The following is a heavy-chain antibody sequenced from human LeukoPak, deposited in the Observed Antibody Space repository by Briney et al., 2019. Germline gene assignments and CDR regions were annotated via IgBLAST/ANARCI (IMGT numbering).Heavy chain of an antibody. V-gene: IGHV3-23*01. CDR2: ITKSGGST. CDR3: AKDRTAGYDGLVDY. CDR1: GITFTTID. J-gene: IGHJ4*02. D-gene: IGHD5-12*01. Sequence: GGSLRLSCAVSGITFTTIDVSWVRLAPGKGLEWVSTITKSGGSTYYADSVKGRFTISRDNSKNTLYLQMNSLRAEDTAVYYCAKDRTAGYDGLVDYWGQGTLVTVSS.